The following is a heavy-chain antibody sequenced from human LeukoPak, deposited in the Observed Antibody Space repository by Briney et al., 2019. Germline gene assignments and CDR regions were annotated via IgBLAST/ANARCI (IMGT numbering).Heavy chain of an antibody. CDR2: FDPEDGET. CDR3: ATDRPEGGSSGGFDY. D-gene: IGHD6-19*01. V-gene: IGHV1-24*01. Sequence: ASVKFTCKVSGYTLTELSMHGVRQAPGEELEWMGGFDPEDGETIYAQKFQGRVTMTEDTSTDTAYMELSSLRSEDTAVYYCATDRPEGGSSGGFDYWGQGTLVTVSS. CDR1: GYTLTELS. J-gene: IGHJ4*02.